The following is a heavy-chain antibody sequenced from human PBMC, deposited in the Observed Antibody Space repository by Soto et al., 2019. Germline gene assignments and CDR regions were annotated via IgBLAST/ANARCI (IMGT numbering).Heavy chain of an antibody. V-gene: IGHV4-30-4*01. CDR2: IYYSGST. CDR1: GGSISSGDYY. CDR3: ARVKVPAAYYFDY. D-gene: IGHD2-2*01. Sequence: QVQLQESGPGLVKPSQTLSLTCTVSGGSISSGDYYWSWIRQPPGKGLEWIGYIYYSGSTYYNPSLQSRVTISVDTSKNQCSLKLSSVTAADTAVYYCARVKVPAAYYFDYWGQGTLVTVSS. J-gene: IGHJ4*02.